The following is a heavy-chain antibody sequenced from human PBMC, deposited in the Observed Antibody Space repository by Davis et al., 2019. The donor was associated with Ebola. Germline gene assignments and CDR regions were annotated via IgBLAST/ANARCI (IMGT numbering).Heavy chain of an antibody. Sequence: GGSLRLSCAGSGITFSSYAMSWVRQAPGKGLEWVSVIYSSGVTYAADSVKDRFMTSRDKSNNTVYLQMNSLRVDDTAVYFCAREPRYRNNWHDGFDIWGHGTMVTVSS. CDR3: AREPRYRNNWHDGFDI. V-gene: IGHV3-23*03. CDR1: GITFSSYA. J-gene: IGHJ3*02. D-gene: IGHD1-1*01. CDR2: IYSSGVT.